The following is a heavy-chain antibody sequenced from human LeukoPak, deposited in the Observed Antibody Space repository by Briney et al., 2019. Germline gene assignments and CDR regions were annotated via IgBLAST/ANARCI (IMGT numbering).Heavy chain of an antibody. J-gene: IGHJ4*02. CDR1: GFTFSRSA. Sequence: PGGSLRLSCAASGFTFSRSAMTWVRQTPGKGLDWVSSISSSGNTYNADSVKGLFTISRDNSKNMLYLQMNSLRAEDTAVYYCVKGRISEDGLDFWGQGTLVTVSS. CDR3: VKGRISEDGLDF. D-gene: IGHD6-13*01. CDR2: ISSSGNT. V-gene: IGHV3-23*01.